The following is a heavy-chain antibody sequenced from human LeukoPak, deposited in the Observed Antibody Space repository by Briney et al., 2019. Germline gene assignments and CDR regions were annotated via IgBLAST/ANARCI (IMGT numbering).Heavy chain of an antibody. Sequence: GGSLRLSCAASGFTFSSYAMSWVRQAPGKGLEWVSAISGSGGSTYYADSVKGRFTISRDNSKNTLYLQMNSLRADDTAVYYCAKGYGELVNYYFDYWGQGTLVTVSS. J-gene: IGHJ4*02. CDR1: GFTFSSYA. V-gene: IGHV3-23*01. CDR2: ISGSGGST. CDR3: AKGYGELVNYYFDY. D-gene: IGHD6-13*01.